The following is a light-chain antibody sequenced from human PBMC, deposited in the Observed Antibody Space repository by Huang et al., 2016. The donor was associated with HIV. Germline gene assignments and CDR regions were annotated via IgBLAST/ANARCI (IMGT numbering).Light chain of an antibody. CDR2: DAS. V-gene: IGKV3-11*01. CDR1: QSVSNN. Sequence: EIVLTQSPATLSLSPGERATLSCRASQSVSNNLAWYQQKPGPAPRLLIYDASNRATGIPARFSGSGSGTDFTLTISSLEPEDFAVYFCQQRSNWPLTFGGGAKVEIK. CDR3: QQRSNWPLT. J-gene: IGKJ4*01.